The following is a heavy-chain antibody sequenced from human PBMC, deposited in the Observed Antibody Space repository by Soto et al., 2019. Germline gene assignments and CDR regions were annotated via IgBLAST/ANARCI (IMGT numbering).Heavy chain of an antibody. J-gene: IGHJ4*02. D-gene: IGHD4-17*01. CDR2: IYSSGST. Sequence: SETLSLTCTVSGGSISSYYWSWIRQPPGKGLEWIGYIYSSGSTIYNPSLKSRATISIDTSKNQFSLRLSSVTAADTAVFYCARFSWVTTKSLDYWGQGTLVTVSS. V-gene: IGHV4-59*08. CDR3: ARFSWVTTKSLDY. CDR1: GGSISSYY.